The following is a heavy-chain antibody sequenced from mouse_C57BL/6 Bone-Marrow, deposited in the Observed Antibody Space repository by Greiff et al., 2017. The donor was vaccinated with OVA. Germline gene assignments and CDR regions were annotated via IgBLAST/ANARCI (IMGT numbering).Heavy chain of an antibody. CDR2: ISNLAYSI. CDR1: GFTFSDYG. D-gene: IGHD1-1*01. J-gene: IGHJ1*03. CDR3: AREGGSSHWYFDV. V-gene: IGHV5-15*01. Sequence: EVKLMESGGGLVQPGGSLKLSCAASGFTFSDYGMAWVRQAPRKGPEWVAFISNLAYSIYYADPVTGRSTISRENAKNTLYLEMSSLRSEDTAMYYCAREGGSSHWYFDVWGTGTTVTVSS.